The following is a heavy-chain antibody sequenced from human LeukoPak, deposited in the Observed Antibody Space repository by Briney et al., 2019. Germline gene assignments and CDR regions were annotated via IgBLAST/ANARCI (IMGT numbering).Heavy chain of an antibody. CDR3: ARDLIFRCGGDCFSAFDI. CDR1: GFTFDDYG. CDR2: INWNGGST. Sequence: TGGSLRLSCAASGFTFDDYGMSWVRQAPGKGLEWVSGINWNGGSTGYADSVKGRFTISRDNAKNSLYLQMNSLRAEDTALYYCARDLIFRCGGDCFSAFDIWGQGTMVTVSS. J-gene: IGHJ3*02. V-gene: IGHV3-20*04. D-gene: IGHD2-21*01.